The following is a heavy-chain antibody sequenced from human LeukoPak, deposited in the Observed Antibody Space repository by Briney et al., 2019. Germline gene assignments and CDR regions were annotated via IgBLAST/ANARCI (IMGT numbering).Heavy chain of an antibody. Sequence: ASVKVSCKASGYTFTSYGISWVRQAPGQGLEWMGWISAYNGNTNYAQKLQGRVTMTTDTSTSTAYMELRSLRPDDTAVYYCARGYCSSTSCSDYYYYGMDVWGQGTTVTVSS. CDR3: ARGYCSSTSCSDYYYYGMDV. D-gene: IGHD2-2*01. J-gene: IGHJ6*02. CDR2: ISAYNGNT. V-gene: IGHV1-18*01. CDR1: GYTFTSYG.